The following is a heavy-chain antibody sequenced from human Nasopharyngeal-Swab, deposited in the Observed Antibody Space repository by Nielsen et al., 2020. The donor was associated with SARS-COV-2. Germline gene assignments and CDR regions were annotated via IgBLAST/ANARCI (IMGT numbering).Heavy chain of an antibody. Sequence: GESLKISCAASGFTFSSYSMNWVRQAPGKGLEWVSYISSSSSTIYYADSVKGRFTISRDNAKNSLYLQMNSLRDEDTAVYYCARDSVPHTANYDHDYYYYYMDVWGKGTTVTVSS. CDR2: ISSSSSTI. CDR1: GFTFSSYS. CDR3: ARDSVPHTANYDHDYYYYYMDV. J-gene: IGHJ6*03. D-gene: IGHD4/OR15-4a*01. V-gene: IGHV3-48*02.